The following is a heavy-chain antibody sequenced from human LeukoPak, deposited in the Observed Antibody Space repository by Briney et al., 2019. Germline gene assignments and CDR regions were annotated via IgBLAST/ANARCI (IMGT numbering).Heavy chain of an antibody. CDR1: GGSISSGSYY. V-gene: IGHV4-61*02. CDR3: ARYCGGDCGYYYYYYMDV. D-gene: IGHD2-21*02. Sequence: PSQTLSLTXTVSGGSISSGSYYWSWIRQPAGKGLEWIGRIYTSGSTNYNPSLKSRVTISVDTSKNQFSLKLSSVTAADTAVYYCARYCGGDCGYYYYYYMDVWGKGTTVTVSS. J-gene: IGHJ6*03. CDR2: IYTSGST.